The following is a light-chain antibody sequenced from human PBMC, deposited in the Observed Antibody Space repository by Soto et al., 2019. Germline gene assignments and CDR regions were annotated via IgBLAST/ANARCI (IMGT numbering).Light chain of an antibody. J-gene: IGKJ2*02. CDR1: QSISSW. V-gene: IGKV1-5*03. CDR2: KAS. Sequence: DIQMTQSPSTLSASVGDRVTITCRASQSISSWLAWYQQKPGKAPKLLIYKASSLESGVPSRFSGSGSGTEFTPPISSLQADDFATYYCQHYNNARCTFGQGTKLEIK. CDR3: QHYNNARCT.